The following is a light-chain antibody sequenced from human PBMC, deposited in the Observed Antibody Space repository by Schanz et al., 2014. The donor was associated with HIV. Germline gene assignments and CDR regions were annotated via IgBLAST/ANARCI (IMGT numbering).Light chain of an antibody. CDR3: SSYTSSSTPVV. J-gene: IGLJ2*01. CDR1: SRDIGSYNF. V-gene: IGLV2-8*01. CDR2: EVD. Sequence: QSVLTQPPSASGSPGQSVTISCTGTSRDIGSYNFVSWYQHHPAEPPKLIIYEVDKRPSGVPNRFSGSKSGNTASLTISGLQAEDEADYYCSSYTSSSTPVVFGGGTKVTVL.